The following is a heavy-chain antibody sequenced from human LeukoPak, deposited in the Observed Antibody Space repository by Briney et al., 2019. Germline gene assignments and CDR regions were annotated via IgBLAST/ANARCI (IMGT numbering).Heavy chain of an antibody. D-gene: IGHD2-15*01. CDR1: GGSFSGYY. Sequence: PSETLSLTCAVYGGSFSGYYWGWIRQPPGKGLEWIGSIYYSGSTYYNPSLKSRVTISVDTSKNQFSLKLSSVTAADTAVYYCASVVVVAATLDYWGQGTLVTVSS. V-gene: IGHV4-39*01. CDR3: ASVVVVAATLDY. CDR2: IYYSGST. J-gene: IGHJ4*02.